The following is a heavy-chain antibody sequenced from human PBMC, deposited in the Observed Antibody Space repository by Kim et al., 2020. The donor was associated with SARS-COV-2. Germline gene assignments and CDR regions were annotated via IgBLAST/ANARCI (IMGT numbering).Heavy chain of an antibody. CDR3: ARDPYDFWSGYYTAPVDY. J-gene: IGHJ4*02. D-gene: IGHD3-3*01. V-gene: IGHV7-4-1*02. CDR2: INTNTGNP. CDR1: GYTFTSYA. Sequence: ASVKVSCKASGYTFTSYAMNWVRQAPGQGLEWMGWINTNTGNPTYAQGFTGRFVFSLDTSVSTAYLQISSLKAEDTAVYYCARDPYDFWSGYYTAPVDYWGQGTLVTVSS.